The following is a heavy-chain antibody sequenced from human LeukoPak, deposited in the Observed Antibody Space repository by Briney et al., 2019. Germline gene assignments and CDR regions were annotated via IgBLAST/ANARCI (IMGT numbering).Heavy chain of an antibody. V-gene: IGHV3-15*01. CDR3: TGKGYSSSWAHRDYYGMDV. D-gene: IGHD6-13*01. Sequence: PGGSLRLSCAASGFTFSNAWMSWVRQAPGKGLEWVGRIKSKTDGGTTDYAAPVKGRFTISRDDSKNTLYLQMNSLKTEDTAVYYCTGKGYSSSWAHRDYYGMDVWGQGTTVTVSS. J-gene: IGHJ6*02. CDR1: GFTFSNAW. CDR2: IKSKTDGGTT.